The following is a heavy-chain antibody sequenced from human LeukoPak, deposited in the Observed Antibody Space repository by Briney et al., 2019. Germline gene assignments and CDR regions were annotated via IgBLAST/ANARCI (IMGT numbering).Heavy chain of an antibody. V-gene: IGHV3-66*01. Sequence: PGGSLRLSCAASGFTVSSNYMSWVRQAPGKGLEWVSVIYSGGSTYYAHSVKGRFTISRDKSKNTLYLQMNSLRAEDTAVYYCARDLRNSPAFDYWGQGTLVTVAS. CDR3: ARDLRNSPAFDY. CDR1: GFTVSSNY. J-gene: IGHJ4*02. CDR2: IYSGGST. D-gene: IGHD2-2*01.